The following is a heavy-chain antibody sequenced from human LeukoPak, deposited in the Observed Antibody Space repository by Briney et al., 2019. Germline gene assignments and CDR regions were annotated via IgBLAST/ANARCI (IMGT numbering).Heavy chain of an antibody. D-gene: IGHD3-22*01. CDR2: ISGSGGST. CDR1: GFTFSSYA. J-gene: IGHJ6*04. V-gene: IGHV3-23*01. CDR3: AGQGLNYYYGMDV. Sequence: GGSLRLSCAASGFTFSSYAMSWVRQAPGKGLEWVSAISGSGGSTYYADSVKGRFTISRDNAKNSLYLQMNSLRAEDTAVYYCAGQGLNYYYGMDVWGKGTTVTVSS.